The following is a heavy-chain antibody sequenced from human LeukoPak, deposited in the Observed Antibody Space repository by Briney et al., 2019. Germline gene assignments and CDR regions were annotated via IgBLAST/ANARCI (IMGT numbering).Heavy chain of an antibody. D-gene: IGHD3-10*01. Sequence: ASVKVSCKASGYTFTSYGISWVRQAPGQGLEWMGWISAYNGNTNYAPKLQGRVTMTTDTSTSTAYMELRSLRSDDTAVYYCASFINTMVRGVITDYWGQGTLVTVSS. V-gene: IGHV1-18*01. CDR2: ISAYNGNT. CDR3: ASFINTMVRGVITDY. J-gene: IGHJ4*02. CDR1: GYTFTSYG.